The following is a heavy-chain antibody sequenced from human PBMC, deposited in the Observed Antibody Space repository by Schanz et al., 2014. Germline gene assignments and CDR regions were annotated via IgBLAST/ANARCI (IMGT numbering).Heavy chain of an antibody. CDR2: IMPLHGIG. CDR1: GDTFSKYN. Sequence: QVQLVQSGPEVKKPGSSVTVSCQAFGDTFSKYNIMWVRQVPGQGLEWLGRIMPLHGIGNNAWKFQDRLTITADKSMNITYIELSSLGTEDTAVYYCTRLRRADPNGFDVWGQGTTVTVS. D-gene: IGHD6-19*01. V-gene: IGHV1-69*02. J-gene: IGHJ6*02. CDR3: TRLRRADPNGFDV.